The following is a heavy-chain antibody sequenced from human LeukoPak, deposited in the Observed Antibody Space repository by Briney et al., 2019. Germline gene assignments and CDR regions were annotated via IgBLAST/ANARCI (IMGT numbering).Heavy chain of an antibody. CDR1: GGSISSYY. Sequence: SETLSLTCTVSGGSISSYYWSWIRQPPGKGLEWIGYIYYSGSTNYNPSLKSRVTISVDTSKNQFSLKLSSVTAADTAVYYCAVLWYGSGVDYWGQGTLVTVSS. CDR3: AVLWYGSGVDY. V-gene: IGHV4-59*08. CDR2: IYYSGST. D-gene: IGHD3-10*01. J-gene: IGHJ4*02.